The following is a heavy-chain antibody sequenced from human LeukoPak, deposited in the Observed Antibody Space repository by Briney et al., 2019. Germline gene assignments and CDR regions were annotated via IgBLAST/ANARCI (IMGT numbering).Heavy chain of an antibody. V-gene: IGHV4-34*01. J-gene: IGHJ5*02. D-gene: IGHD3-10*01. CDR2: INHSGST. CDR3: ATGALGFANWFDP. CDR1: GGSFSGYY. Sequence: SETLSLTCAVYGGSFSGYYWSWIRQPPGKGLEWIGEINHSGSTNYNPSLKSRVTISVDTSKNQFSLKLSSVTAADTAVYYCATGALGFANWFDPWGQGTLVTVSS.